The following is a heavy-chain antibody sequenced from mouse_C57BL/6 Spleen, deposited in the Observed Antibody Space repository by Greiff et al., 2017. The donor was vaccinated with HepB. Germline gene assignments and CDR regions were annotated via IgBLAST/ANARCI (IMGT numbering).Heavy chain of an antibody. CDR2: IDPEDGET. CDR1: GFNIKDYY. V-gene: IGHV14-2*01. Sequence: VQLKESGAELVKPGASVKLSCTASGFNIKDYYMHWVKQRTEQGLEWIGRIDPEDGETKYAPKFQGKATITADTSSNTAYLQLSSLTSEDTAVYYCAFSYYGSSYWYFDVWGTGTTVTVSS. J-gene: IGHJ1*03. D-gene: IGHD1-1*01. CDR3: AFSYYGSSYWYFDV.